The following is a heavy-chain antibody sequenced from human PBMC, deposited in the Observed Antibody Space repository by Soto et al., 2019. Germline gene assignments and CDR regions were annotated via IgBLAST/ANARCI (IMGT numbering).Heavy chain of an antibody. D-gene: IGHD3-22*01. V-gene: IGHV5-51*01. J-gene: IGHJ4*02. CDR3: ARRERDYDSSGYYDY. Sequence: GESLKISCKGSGYSFTSYWIGWVRRMPGKGLEWMGIIYPGDSDTRYSPSFQGQVTISADKSISTAYLQWSSLKASDTAMYYCARRERDYDSSGYYDYWGQGTLVTVSS. CDR1: GYSFTSYW. CDR2: IYPGDSDT.